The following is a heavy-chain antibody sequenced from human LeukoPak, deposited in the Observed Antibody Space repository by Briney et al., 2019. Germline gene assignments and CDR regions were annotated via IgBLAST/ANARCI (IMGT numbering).Heavy chain of an antibody. Sequence: GASVKVSCKASGGTFSSYAISWVRQAPGQGLEWMGGIIPIFGTANYAQKFQGRVTMTRDTSTSTVYMELSSLRSEDTAVYYCALSSSWYYFDYWGQGTLVTVSS. CDR3: ALSSSWYYFDY. V-gene: IGHV1-69*05. CDR1: GGTFSSYA. D-gene: IGHD6-13*01. J-gene: IGHJ4*02. CDR2: IIPIFGTA.